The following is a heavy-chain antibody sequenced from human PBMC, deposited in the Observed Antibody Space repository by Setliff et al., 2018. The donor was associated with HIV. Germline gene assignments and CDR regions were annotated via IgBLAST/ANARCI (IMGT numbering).Heavy chain of an antibody. CDR2: IYHSGST. J-gene: IGHJ6*03. V-gene: IGHV4-34*01. CDR1: GGSFSGYY. Sequence: SETLSLTCAVYGGSFSGYYWSWIRQPPGKGLEWIGEIYHSGSTNYNPSLKSRVTISVDTSKNQFSLKLSSVTAADTAVYYCARRGSGFFHYYYYMDVWGKGTTVTVSS. D-gene: IGHD3-10*01. CDR3: ARRGSGFFHYYYYMDV.